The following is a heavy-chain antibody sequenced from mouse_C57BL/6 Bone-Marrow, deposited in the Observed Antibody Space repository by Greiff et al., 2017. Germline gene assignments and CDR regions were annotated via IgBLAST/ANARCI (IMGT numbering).Heavy chain of an antibody. Sequence: VQLKESGGDLVKPGGSLKLSCAASGFTFSSYGMSWVRQTPDKRLEWVATISSGGSYTYYPDSVKGRFTISRDNAKNTLYLQMSSLKSEDTAMYYCARQIVYYYGSSYFDYWGQGTTLTVSS. CDR3: ARQIVYYYGSSYFDY. J-gene: IGHJ2*01. V-gene: IGHV5-6*01. D-gene: IGHD1-1*01. CDR1: GFTFSSYG. CDR2: ISSGGSYT.